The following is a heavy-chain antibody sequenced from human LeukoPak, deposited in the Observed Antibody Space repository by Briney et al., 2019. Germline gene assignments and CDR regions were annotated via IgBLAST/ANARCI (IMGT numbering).Heavy chain of an antibody. D-gene: IGHD3-10*01. V-gene: IGHV3-23*01. CDR2: ISGSGGST. Sequence: GGSLRLSCAASGFTFSSYAMSWVRQAPGKGLEWVSAISGSGGSTYYADSVKGRFTISRDNSKNTLYLQMNSLRAEDTAVYYCAKPDRLWVSYGSGSYYDSWGQGTLVTVSS. CDR1: GFTFSSYA. J-gene: IGHJ4*02. CDR3: AKPDRLWVSYGSGSYYDS.